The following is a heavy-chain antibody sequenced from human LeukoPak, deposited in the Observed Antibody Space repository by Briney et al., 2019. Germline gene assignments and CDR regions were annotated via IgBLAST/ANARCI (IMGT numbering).Heavy chain of an antibody. Sequence: GGSLRLSCAASGFTFSSYEMNWVRQAPGKGLEWVSYISSSGSTIYYADSVKGRFTISRDNSKNTLYLQMNSLRAEDTAVYYCAKDLGAAAGFYWGQGTLVTVSS. J-gene: IGHJ4*02. D-gene: IGHD6-13*01. CDR2: ISSSGSTI. CDR1: GFTFSSYE. V-gene: IGHV3-48*03. CDR3: AKDLGAAAGFY.